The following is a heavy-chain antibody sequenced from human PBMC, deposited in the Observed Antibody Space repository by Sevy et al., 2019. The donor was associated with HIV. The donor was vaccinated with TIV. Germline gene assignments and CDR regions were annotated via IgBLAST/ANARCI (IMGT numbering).Heavy chain of an antibody. J-gene: IGHJ6*02. D-gene: IGHD5-12*01. CDR1: GFTFSSYS. CDR2: ISSSTSTI. Sequence: GGSLRLSCAASGFTFSSYSMNWVRQAPGKGLEWVSYISSSTSTIYYANSVKGRFTISRDNAKNSLYLQMNSLRVEDTAMYYCARNGGYADYGMDVWGQGTTVTVSS. CDR3: ARNGGYADYGMDV. V-gene: IGHV3-48*01.